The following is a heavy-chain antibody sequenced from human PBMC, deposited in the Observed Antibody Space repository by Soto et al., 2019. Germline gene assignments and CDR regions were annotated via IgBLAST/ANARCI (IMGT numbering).Heavy chain of an antibody. J-gene: IGHJ6*02. Sequence: SXKVSCKASGGTXSSYAIGLVRQAPGQGLEWIGGIIPIFGTANYAQKFQGRVTITAEESTSTAYIELSRLRSEDTAVYYCARTVVTRGMDVWGQGTTGTVSS. CDR3: ARTVVTRGMDV. CDR1: GGTXSSYA. CDR2: IIPIFGTA. D-gene: IGHD2-15*01. V-gene: IGHV1-69*13.